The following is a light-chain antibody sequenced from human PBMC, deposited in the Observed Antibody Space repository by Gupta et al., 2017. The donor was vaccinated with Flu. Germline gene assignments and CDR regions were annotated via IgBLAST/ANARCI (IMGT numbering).Light chain of an antibody. V-gene: IGKV1D-12*01. CDR2: AAS. Sequence: DIQMTQSPSSVSASVGDRVTITCRASQDISRWLAWYHQKPGKAPKLLIHAASSVQTGVPSRFSGSGSGTDYTLTISSLQPEEFATYYCQQSNSFPLTFGRGTKVEIK. CDR1: QDISRW. CDR3: QQSNSFPLT. J-gene: IGKJ4*01.